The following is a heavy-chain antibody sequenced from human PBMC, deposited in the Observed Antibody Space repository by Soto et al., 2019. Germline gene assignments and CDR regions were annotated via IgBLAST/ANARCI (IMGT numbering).Heavy chain of an antibody. CDR2: IYSSENT. V-gene: IGHV4-39*01. CDR1: GGSVSSRRYS. J-gene: IGHJ5*01. CDR3: ARLNGYFFFIKRHGHN. D-gene: IGHD2-2*03. Sequence: LSLTCTDSGGSVSSRRYSWGWIRQSPGKGLEWIGTIYSSENTYYNPSLLSRVTISVDTSKNEFSLRLSSVTAADTAVYYWARLNGYFFFIKRHGHN.